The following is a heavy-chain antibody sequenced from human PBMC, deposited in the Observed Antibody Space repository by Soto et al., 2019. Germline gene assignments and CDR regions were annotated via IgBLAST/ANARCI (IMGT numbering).Heavy chain of an antibody. CDR1: GGSISSGGYY. D-gene: IGHD5-12*01. Sequence: SETLSLTCTVSGGSISSGGYYWSWIRQHPGKGLEWIGYIYYSGSTYYNPSLKSRVTISVDTSKNQFSLKLSSVTAADTAVYYCATWKPDVCRDVVNWFDPWGQGTLVTVSS. CDR3: ATWKPDVCRDVVNWFDP. CDR2: IYYSGST. V-gene: IGHV4-31*03. J-gene: IGHJ5*02.